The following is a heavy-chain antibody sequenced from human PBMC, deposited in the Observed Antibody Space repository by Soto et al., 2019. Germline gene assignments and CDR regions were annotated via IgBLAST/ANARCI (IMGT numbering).Heavy chain of an antibody. D-gene: IGHD3-10*01. Sequence: PGGSLRLSCAASGFTFSSYAMSWVRQAPGKGLEWVSAISGSGGSTYYADSVKGRFTISRDNSKNTLYLQMNSLRAEDTAVYFCAKAAMVRGVTQQDGRYYWGQGTLVTVSS. J-gene: IGHJ4*02. CDR1: GFTFSSYA. CDR2: ISGSGGST. V-gene: IGHV3-23*01. CDR3: AKAAMVRGVTQQDGRYY.